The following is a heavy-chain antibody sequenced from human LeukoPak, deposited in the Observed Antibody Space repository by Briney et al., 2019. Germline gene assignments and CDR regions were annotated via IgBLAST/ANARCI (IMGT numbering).Heavy chain of an antibody. CDR2: IKQDGSEK. Sequence: GGSLRLSCAASGFTFSSYWMSWVRQAPGKGLEWVANIKQDGSEKYYVDSVKGRFTISRDNAKNSLYLQMNSLRAEDTAVYYCARDGTGIVGAIPLDYWGQGTLVTVSS. J-gene: IGHJ4*02. CDR1: GFTFSSYW. CDR3: ARDGTGIVGAIPLDY. V-gene: IGHV3-7*01. D-gene: IGHD1-26*01.